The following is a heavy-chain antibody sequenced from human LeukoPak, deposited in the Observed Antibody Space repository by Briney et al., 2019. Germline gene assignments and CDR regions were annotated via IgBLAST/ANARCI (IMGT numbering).Heavy chain of an antibody. J-gene: IGHJ1*01. CDR3: AKNGRSSSWYPPSVQH. Sequence: GGSLRLSCAASGFTFSSYGLTWVRQAPGKGLEWVSNISGSGGSTYYADSVKGRFTISRDNSKNTLYLQMNSLRAEDTAVYYCAKNGRSSSWYPPSVQHWGQGTLVTVSS. V-gene: IGHV3-23*01. CDR2: ISGSGGST. D-gene: IGHD6-13*01. CDR1: GFTFSSYG.